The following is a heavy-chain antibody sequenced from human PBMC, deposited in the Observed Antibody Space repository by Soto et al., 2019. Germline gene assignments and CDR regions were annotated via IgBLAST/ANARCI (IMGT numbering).Heavy chain of an antibody. J-gene: IGHJ4*02. CDR3: EREDTAMVTDY. CDR1: GYTFTSYY. V-gene: IGHV1-46*01. CDR2: INPSGGST. Sequence: ASVKVSCKASGYTFTSYYMHWVRQAPGQGLEWMGIINPSGGSTSYAQKFQGRVTMTRDTSTSTVYMELSGLRSEDTAVYYCEREDTAMVTDYWGQGTLVTVSS. D-gene: IGHD5-18*01.